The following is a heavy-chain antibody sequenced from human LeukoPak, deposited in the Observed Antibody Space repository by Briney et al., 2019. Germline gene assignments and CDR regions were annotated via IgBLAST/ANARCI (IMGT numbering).Heavy chain of an antibody. V-gene: IGHV1-18*01. J-gene: IGHJ4*02. D-gene: IGHD6-19*01. CDR2: INTYNGNT. Sequence: ASVTVSCKASGYTFSTYGITWVRQAPGQGLEWMGWINTYNGNTNYAQKLQGRVTMTTDRSTSTAYMELRSLRSDDTAVYYCARNSHGYSSGWLQFNFDYWGQGTLVTVSS. CDR1: GYTFSTYG. CDR3: ARNSHGYSSGWLQFNFDY.